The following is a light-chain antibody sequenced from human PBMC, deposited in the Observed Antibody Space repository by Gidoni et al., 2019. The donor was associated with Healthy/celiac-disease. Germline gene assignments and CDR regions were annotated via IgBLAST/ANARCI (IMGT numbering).Light chain of an antibody. CDR1: QGISSY. CDR2: AAS. V-gene: IGKV1-9*01. J-gene: IGKJ1*01. CDR3: QQLNRYPR. Sequence: DIPLTQSPSFLSASVGDRVTITCRASQGISSYLAWYQQKPGKAPKLLIYAASTLQSGVPSRFSGSGSGTEFTLTISSLQPEDFATYYCQQLNRYPRFGQXTKVEIK.